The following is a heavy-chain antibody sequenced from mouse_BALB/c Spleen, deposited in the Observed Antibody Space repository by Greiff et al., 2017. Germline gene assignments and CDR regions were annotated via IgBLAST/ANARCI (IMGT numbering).Heavy chain of an antibody. D-gene: IGHD1-1*01. V-gene: IGHV5-6-5*01. CDR2: ISSGGST. CDR3: ARGNYGRDYYAMDY. Sequence: EVQLVESGGGLVKPGGSLKLSCAASGFTFSSYAMSWVRQTPEKRLEWVASISSGGSTYYPDSVKGRFTISRDNARNILYLQMSSLRSEDTAMYYCARGNYGRDYYAMDYWGQGTSVTVSS. J-gene: IGHJ4*01. CDR1: GFTFSSYA.